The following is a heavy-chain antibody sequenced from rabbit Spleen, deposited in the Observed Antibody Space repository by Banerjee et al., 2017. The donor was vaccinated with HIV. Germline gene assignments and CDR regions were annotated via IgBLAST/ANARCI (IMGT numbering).Heavy chain of an antibody. CDR2: IEPIFGNT. CDR1: GFDFSNYG. Sequence: QEQLVESGGGLVQPGGSLKLSCKASGFDFSNYGVSWVRQAPGKGLEWIGYIEPIFGNTYYADWVNGRFTISSHNAQNTLSLQLDSLTVADTATYFCVRDRANIGGDYGPYYFDLWGQGTLVTVS. J-gene: IGHJ4*01. CDR3: VRDRANIGGDYGPYYFDL. D-gene: IGHD2-1*01. V-gene: IGHV1S47*01.